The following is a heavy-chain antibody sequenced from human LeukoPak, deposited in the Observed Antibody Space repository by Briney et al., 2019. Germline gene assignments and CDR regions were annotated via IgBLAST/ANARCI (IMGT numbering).Heavy chain of an antibody. D-gene: IGHD2-2*01. CDR1: GGSFSGYY. CDR3: ARGRAWRYCSGTSCYRFDY. Sequence: KPSETLSLTCAVYGGSFSGYYWSWLRQPPGKGLEWIGEINHSGSTNYNPSLKSRVTISVDTSKNQFSLKLSSVTAADTAVYYCARGRAWRYCSGTSCYRFDYWGQGTLVTVSS. V-gene: IGHV4-34*01. CDR2: INHSGST. J-gene: IGHJ4*02.